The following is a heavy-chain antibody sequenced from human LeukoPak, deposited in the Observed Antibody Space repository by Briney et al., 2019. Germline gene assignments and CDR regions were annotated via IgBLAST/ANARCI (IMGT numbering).Heavy chain of an antibody. CDR3: AREIVVVPAAIGGLDY. D-gene: IGHD2-2*02. Sequence: ASVKVSCKASGYTFTSYYMHWVRQAPGQGLEWMGIINPSGGSTSYAQKFQGRVTMTRDTSTSTVYMELSSLRSEDTAVYYCAREIVVVPAAIGGLDYWGQGTLVTVSS. V-gene: IGHV1-46*01. J-gene: IGHJ4*02. CDR1: GYTFTSYY. CDR2: INPSGGST.